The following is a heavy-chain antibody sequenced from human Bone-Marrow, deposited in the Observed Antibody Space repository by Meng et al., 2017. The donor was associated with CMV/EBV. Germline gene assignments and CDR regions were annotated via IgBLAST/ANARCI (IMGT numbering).Heavy chain of an antibody. Sequence: ASVKVSCKASGYTFSTYDINWVRQAAGQGLEWMGWVNPNTGKTGYTQKFQGRLTLTGSTSISTAYLELSSLRSDDTAVYYCARARILVQAAVPTHYYYYYGMDVWGQGTTVTVSS. D-gene: IGHD1-1*01. J-gene: IGHJ6*02. V-gene: IGHV1-8*01. CDR2: VNPNTGKT. CDR3: ARARILVQAAVPTHYYYYYGMDV. CDR1: GYTFSTYD.